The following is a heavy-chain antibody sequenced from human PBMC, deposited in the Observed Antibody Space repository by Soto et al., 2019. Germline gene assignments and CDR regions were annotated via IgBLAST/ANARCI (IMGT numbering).Heavy chain of an antibody. CDR1: GGSISSSSYY. Sequence: QLQLQESGPGLVKPSETLSLTCTVSGGSISSSSYYWGWIRQPPGKGLERIGCIYYSGGTYYNPSLKSRVTISEDTSKNQFSLKLSPVTAADTAVYYCARELRRGSGSYANCWGQGARVTVSS. CDR2: IYYSGGT. J-gene: IGHJ4*02. V-gene: IGHV4-39*02. CDR3: ARELRRGSGSYANC. D-gene: IGHD1-26*01.